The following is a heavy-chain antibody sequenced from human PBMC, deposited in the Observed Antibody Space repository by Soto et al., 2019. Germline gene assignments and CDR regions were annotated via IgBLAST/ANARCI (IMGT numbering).Heavy chain of an antibody. Sequence: TLSLTYTVSGGSISSGGYYWSWIRQHPGKGLEWIGYIYYSGSTYYNPSLKSRVTISVDTSKNQFSLKLSSVTAADTAVYYCARAGYCSGGSCYAHDYWGQGTLVTVSS. CDR1: GGSISSGGYY. V-gene: IGHV4-31*03. CDR3: ARAGYCSGGSCYAHDY. CDR2: IYYSGST. D-gene: IGHD2-15*01. J-gene: IGHJ4*02.